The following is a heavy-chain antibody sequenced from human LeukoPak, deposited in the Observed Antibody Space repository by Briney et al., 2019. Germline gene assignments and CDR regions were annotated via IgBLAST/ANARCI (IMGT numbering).Heavy chain of an antibody. V-gene: IGHV4-59*12. CDR3: ARGVTRPTAYMDV. CDR2: VYYNGIS. D-gene: IGHD1-14*01. CDR1: GGSISTYY. J-gene: IGHJ6*03. Sequence: SETLSLTCTVSGGSISTYYWSWIRQPPGKGLECIGYVYYNGISIYNPSLKSRVTISIDASKNQFSLKLSSVTAADSAMYYCARGVTRPTAYMDVWGKGTTVTVS.